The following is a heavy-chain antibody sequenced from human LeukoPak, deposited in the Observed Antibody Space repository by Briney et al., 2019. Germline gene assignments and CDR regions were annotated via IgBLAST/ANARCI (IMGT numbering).Heavy chain of an antibody. CDR1: GGSISSYY. Sequence: SETLSLTCTVSGGSISSYYWSWIRQPPGKGLEWIGYIYYSGSTNYNPSLKSRVTISVDTSRNQFSLKLSSVTAADTAVYYCARVPAAMIRWYFDLWGRGTLVTVSS. J-gene: IGHJ2*01. CDR3: ARVPAAMIRWYFDL. CDR2: IYYSGST. V-gene: IGHV4-59*01. D-gene: IGHD2-2*01.